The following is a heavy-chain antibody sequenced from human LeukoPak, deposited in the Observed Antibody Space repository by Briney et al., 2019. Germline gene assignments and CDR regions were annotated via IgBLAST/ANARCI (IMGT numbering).Heavy chain of an antibody. V-gene: IGHV3-23*01. Sequence: PGGSLRLSCVASGFTFSSSAMNWVRQAPGKGLEWVSGVSGSSGSTYYADSVKGRFTISRDTSKNTLFLQMNSLRAEDTAVYYCAREEYSSGPFYFDYWGQGTLVTVSS. J-gene: IGHJ4*02. CDR1: GFTFSSSA. CDR2: VSGSSGST. CDR3: AREEYSSGPFYFDY. D-gene: IGHD3-22*01.